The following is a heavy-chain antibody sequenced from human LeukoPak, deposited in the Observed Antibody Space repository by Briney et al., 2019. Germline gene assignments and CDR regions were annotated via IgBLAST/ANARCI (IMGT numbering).Heavy chain of an antibody. CDR3: ARGPRIAAQDNWFDP. CDR2: MNPNSGNT. D-gene: IGHD6-6*01. CDR1: GCTFTSYD. V-gene: IGHV1-8*01. J-gene: IGHJ5*02. Sequence: GASVKVSCKASGCTFTSYDINWVRQATGQGLEWMGWMNPNSGNTGYAQKFQGRVTMTRNTSISTAYMELSSLRSEDTAVYYCARGPRIAAQDNWFDPWGQGTLVTVSS.